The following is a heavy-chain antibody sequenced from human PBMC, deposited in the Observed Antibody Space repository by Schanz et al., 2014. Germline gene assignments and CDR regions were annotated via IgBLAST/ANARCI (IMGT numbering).Heavy chain of an antibody. CDR2: ISGSGGST. CDR1: GFTFSSYS. CDR3: AKAADWPVTRFDP. J-gene: IGHJ5*02. D-gene: IGHD3-9*01. Sequence: EVQLMESGGGLVQPGGSLRLSCTASGFTFSSYSMNWVRQAPGKGLEWVIVISGSGGSTYYADSVRGRFTMSRDNSKNTVHLQMSSLRVEDTAVYYCAKAADWPVTRFDPWGQGTLVTVSS. V-gene: IGHV3-23*01.